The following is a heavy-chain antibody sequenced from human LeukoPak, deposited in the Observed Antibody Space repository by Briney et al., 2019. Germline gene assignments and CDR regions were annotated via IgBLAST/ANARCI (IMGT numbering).Heavy chain of an antibody. CDR2: IGSGGST. V-gene: IGHV3-23*01. D-gene: IGHD3-10*01. CDR1: GFSFSNYA. Sequence: GGSLRLSCAGSGFSFSNYAMSWVRQAPGKGLEWVSVIGSGGSTYYSDSVKGRFTISRDNSKNTLYLLMNSLRAEDTAVYYCATGPMGRGVSYSFDYWGQGTLATAAS. J-gene: IGHJ4*02. CDR3: ATGPMGRGVSYSFDY.